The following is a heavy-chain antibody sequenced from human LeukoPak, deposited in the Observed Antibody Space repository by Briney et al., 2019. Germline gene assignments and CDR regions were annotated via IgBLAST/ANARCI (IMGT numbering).Heavy chain of an antibody. CDR1: GFTFASFE. D-gene: IGHD3-22*01. V-gene: IGHV3-48*03. J-gene: IGHJ5*02. CDR3: ARALNYYDSSP. Sequence: PGGSLRLSCAASGFTFASFEMNWVRQAPGKVLEWVSYISGNGYSLYYADSVKGRFTISRDNAKNSLYLQMNSLRAEDTAVYYCARALNYYDSSPWGQGTLVTVSS. CDR2: ISGNGYSL.